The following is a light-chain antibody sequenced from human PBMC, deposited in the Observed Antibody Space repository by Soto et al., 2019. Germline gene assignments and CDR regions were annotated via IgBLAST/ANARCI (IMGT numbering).Light chain of an antibody. J-gene: IGKJ5*01. CDR1: QSVGIF. V-gene: IGKV3-11*01. Sequence: EIVLTQSPATLSLSPGERATLSCRASQSVGIFLAWYQHKPGQVPRLLIFDASNRATGIPARFSGGGSGTDFTRIISSLEPEDFAIYYCQHRRSWPLTFGQGTRLE. CDR2: DAS. CDR3: QHRRSWPLT.